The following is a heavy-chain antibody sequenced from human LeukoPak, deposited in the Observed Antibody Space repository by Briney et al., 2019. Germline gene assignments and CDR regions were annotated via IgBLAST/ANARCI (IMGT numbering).Heavy chain of an antibody. J-gene: IGHJ4*02. Sequence: KPSETLSLTCTVSGGSISSSSYYWGWIRQPPGKGLEWIGSIYYSGSTYYNPSLKSRVTISVDTSKNQFSLKLSSVTAADTAVYYCARRQYSYGTDWGQGTLVTVSS. CDR1: GGSISSSSYY. CDR2: IYYSGST. D-gene: IGHD5-18*01. CDR3: ARRQYSYGTD. V-gene: IGHV4-39*01.